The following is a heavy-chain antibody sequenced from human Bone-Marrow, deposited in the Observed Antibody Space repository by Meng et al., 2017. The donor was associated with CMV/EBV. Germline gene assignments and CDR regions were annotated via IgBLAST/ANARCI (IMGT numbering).Heavy chain of an antibody. Sequence: SETLSLTCTVSGGSISSYYWSWIRQPPGKGLEWIGYIYYSGSTNYNPSLKSRVTISVDTSKNQFSLKLSSVTAADTAVYYCATYDFWSGSYGMDVCGQGTTVTFSS. V-gene: IGHV4-59*12. CDR3: ATYDFWSGSYGMDV. CDR1: GGSISSYY. CDR2: IYYSGST. J-gene: IGHJ6*02. D-gene: IGHD3-3*01.